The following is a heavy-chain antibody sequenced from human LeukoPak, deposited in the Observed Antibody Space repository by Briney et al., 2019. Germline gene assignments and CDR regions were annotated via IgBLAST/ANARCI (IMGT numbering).Heavy chain of an antibody. CDR1: GFTFDGYA. D-gene: IGHD1-26*01. CDR3: ARTKVGATFDY. Sequence: GGSLRLSCAASGFTFDGYAMNWVRQGPGKGLEWVAGINWSGGSAGYADSVKGRLTISRDNAKNSLYLQMSSLRGEDTALYYCARTKVGATFDYWGQGTLVTVSS. CDR2: INWSGGSA. J-gene: IGHJ4*02. V-gene: IGHV3-20*04.